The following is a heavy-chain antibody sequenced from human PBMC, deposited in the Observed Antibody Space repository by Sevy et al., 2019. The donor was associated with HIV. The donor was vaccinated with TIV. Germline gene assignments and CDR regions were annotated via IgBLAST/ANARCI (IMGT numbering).Heavy chain of an antibody. Sequence: GGSLRLSCEVAGFSFSDYGMTWVRQAPGKGLEWVSSISATGGSTYYADFVDGRFTVSRDNSKNTVYLYMDGLRAEDTAVYYCAKEALTYYSAPGSYLAGAFDIWGQGTMVTVSS. V-gene: IGHV3-23*01. CDR2: ISATGGST. CDR3: AKEALTYYSAPGSYLAGAFDI. D-gene: IGHD3-10*01. J-gene: IGHJ3*02. CDR1: GFSFSDYG.